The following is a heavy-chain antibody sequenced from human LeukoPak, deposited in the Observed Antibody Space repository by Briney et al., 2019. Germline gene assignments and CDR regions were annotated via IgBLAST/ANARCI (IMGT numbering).Heavy chain of an antibody. CDR2: INPNSGGT. Sequence: ASVKVSCKASGYTFTGYYMHWVRQAPGQGLEWMGWINPNSGGTNYAQKFQGRVTMTRDTSISTAYMELSRLRSDDTAVYYCARVRKWLRFFDYWGQGTLVTVSS. CDR1: GYTFTGYY. J-gene: IGHJ4*02. CDR3: ARVRKWLRFFDY. D-gene: IGHD5-12*01. V-gene: IGHV1-2*02.